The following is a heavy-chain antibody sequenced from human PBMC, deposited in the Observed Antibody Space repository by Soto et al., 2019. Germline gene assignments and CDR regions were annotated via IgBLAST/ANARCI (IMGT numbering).Heavy chain of an antibody. J-gene: IGHJ4*02. CDR1: GYTFTSYG. CDR2: ISGYYGNT. V-gene: IGHV1-18*01. D-gene: IGHD6-19*01. CDR3: ARFQQWLSGGWYFDY. Sequence: GASVKVSCKASGYTFTSYGMSWVRQAPGQGLEWMGWISGYYGNTKYAQKLQGRVTMTTDTSTNTAYMELRSLRSDDTAVYYCARFQQWLSGGWYFDYWGQGTLVTVSS.